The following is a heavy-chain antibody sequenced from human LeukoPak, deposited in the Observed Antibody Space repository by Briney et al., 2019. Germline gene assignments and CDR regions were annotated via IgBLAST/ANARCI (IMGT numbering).Heavy chain of an antibody. D-gene: IGHD6-6*01. V-gene: IGHV3-9*03. J-gene: IGHJ4*02. Sequence: GGSLRLSCAASGFTFDDHAMHWVRQGPGKGLEWVSGISWNSGRIGDADSVKGRFTMSRDNAKNSLYLQMNSLRAEDMALYYCARSPYSSSLGTFFDFWGQGTLVTVSS. CDR1: GFTFDDHA. CDR2: ISWNSGRI. CDR3: ARSPYSSSLGTFFDF.